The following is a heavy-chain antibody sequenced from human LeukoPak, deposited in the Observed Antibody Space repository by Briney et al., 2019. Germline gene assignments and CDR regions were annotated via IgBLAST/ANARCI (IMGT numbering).Heavy chain of an antibody. V-gene: IGHV3-30*04. D-gene: IGHD2-15*01. CDR2: ISYDGSNK. Sequence: GRSLRLSCAASGFTFSSYAMHWVRQAPGKGLEWVAVISYDGSNKYYADSVKGRFTISRDNSKNTLYLQMNSLRAEDTAVHYCARDLLGYCSGGSCYEVDPWGQGTLVTVSS. CDR3: ARDLLGYCSGGSCYEVDP. CDR1: GFTFSSYA. J-gene: IGHJ5*02.